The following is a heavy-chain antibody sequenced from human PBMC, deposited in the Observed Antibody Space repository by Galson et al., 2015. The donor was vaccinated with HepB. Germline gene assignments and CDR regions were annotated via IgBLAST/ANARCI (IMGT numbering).Heavy chain of an antibody. J-gene: IGHJ4*02. Sequence: SVKVSCKASGYTFSSYGISWVRQAPGQGLEWIGWISTYNGNANSAQKFQGRVTIRADTSTITAYMELGSLRSADTAVYYWGRGGRLGPLSSFDYWGQGTLVTVSS. V-gene: IGHV1-18*01. D-gene: IGHD3-16*02. CDR3: GRGGRLGPLSSFDY. CDR2: ISTYNGNA. CDR1: GYTFSSYG.